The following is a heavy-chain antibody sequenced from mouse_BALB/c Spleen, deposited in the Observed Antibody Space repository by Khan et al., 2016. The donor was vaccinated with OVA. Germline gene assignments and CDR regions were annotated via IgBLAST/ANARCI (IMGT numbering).Heavy chain of an antibody. V-gene: IGHV1-20*02. J-gene: IGHJ2*01. CDR1: GYSFTGYF. CDR3: ARIYRSDFDY. Sequence: DVQLQESGPELVKPGASVKISCKASGYSFTGYFMNWVMQSHGKSLEWIGRINPHIGETFYNQKFKGKATLTVDESSSTAHMELRSLAYEDSAVNYCARIYRSDFDYWGQGSTLTVS. D-gene: IGHD1-1*01. CDR2: INPHIGET.